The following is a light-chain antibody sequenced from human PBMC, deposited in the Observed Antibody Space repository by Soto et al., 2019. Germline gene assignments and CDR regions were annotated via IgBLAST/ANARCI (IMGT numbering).Light chain of an antibody. CDR2: AAS. J-gene: IGKJ2*01. Sequence: DIQMTQSPSSLPASVGDRVTIICRASQGIRNDLGWYQQKPGKATKGLIYAASSLDGGVPSRFSGSGSGTAFALTISSLQREDFARYYCLRHGTYPYALGQGTKLEIK. CDR3: LRHGTYPYA. CDR1: QGIRND. V-gene: IGKV1-17*01.